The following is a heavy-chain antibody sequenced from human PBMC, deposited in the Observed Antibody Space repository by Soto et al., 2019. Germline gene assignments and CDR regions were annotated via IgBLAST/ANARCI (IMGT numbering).Heavy chain of an antibody. CDR2: INAGNGNT. CDR1: GYTFTSYA. D-gene: IGHD2-2*01. CDR3: ARVYYCSSTSCYVVPMDV. Sequence: ASVKVSCKASGYTFTSYAMHWVRQAPGQRLEWMGWINAGNGNTKYSQKFQGRVTITRDTSASTAYMGLGSLRSEDTAVYYCARVYYCSSTSCYVVPMDVWGQGTTVTVSS. V-gene: IGHV1-3*01. J-gene: IGHJ6*02.